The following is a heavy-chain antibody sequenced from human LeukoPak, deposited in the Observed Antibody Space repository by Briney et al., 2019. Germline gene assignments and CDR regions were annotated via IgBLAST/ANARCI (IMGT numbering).Heavy chain of an antibody. CDR1: GGSISRGSYY. J-gene: IGHJ4*02. Sequence: SETLSLTCTVSGGSISRGSYYWSWIRQPAGKGLEWFGRIYTSGSTNYNPSLKSRFTISVDTSKNQFSLKLSSVTAADTAVYYCARIGAYGDYDVYWGQGTLVTVSS. V-gene: IGHV4-61*02. CDR3: ARIGAYGDYDVY. D-gene: IGHD4-17*01. CDR2: IYTSGST.